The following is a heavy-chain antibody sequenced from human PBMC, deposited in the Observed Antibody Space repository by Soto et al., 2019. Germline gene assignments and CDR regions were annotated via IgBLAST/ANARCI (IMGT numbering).Heavy chain of an antibody. J-gene: IGHJ4*02. D-gene: IGHD2-2*01. CDR1: GFTFSNYA. V-gene: IGHV3-23*01. CDR3: AMILYCSSSSCYVVDY. Sequence: EVQLLESGGGLVQPGGSLRLSCAVSGFTFSNYAMSWVRQAPGKGLEWVSGISGSGDSTNYGDSVKGRFTISRDNAKNTLYRNMNSLRAEDTAVDYCAMILYCSSSSCYVVDYWGQGTLVTVSS. CDR2: ISGSGDST.